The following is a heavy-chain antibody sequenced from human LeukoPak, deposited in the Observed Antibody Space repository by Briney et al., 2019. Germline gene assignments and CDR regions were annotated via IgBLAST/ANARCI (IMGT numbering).Heavy chain of an antibody. Sequence: PGGSLRLSCAASGFTFSSYAMSWVRQAPGKGLEWVSAISGSGGSTYYADSVKGRFTISRDNSKNTLYLQMNSLSAEDTAVYYCAKHTGLSSSSAFDYWGQGTLVTVSS. J-gene: IGHJ4*02. CDR2: ISGSGGST. CDR3: AKHTGLSSSSAFDY. CDR1: GFTFSSYA. D-gene: IGHD6-6*01. V-gene: IGHV3-23*01.